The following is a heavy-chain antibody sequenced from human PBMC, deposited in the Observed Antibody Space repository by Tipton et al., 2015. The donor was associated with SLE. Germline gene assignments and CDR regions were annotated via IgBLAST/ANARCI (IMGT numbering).Heavy chain of an antibody. CDR2: IKPDNSRT. Sequence: QLVQSGAEVKKPGASVKVSCKTSGYTFTSHLVHWVRQTPGQGLEWMGVIKPDNSRTDYARKFQGRVTMTRDTSTSTAYMTVSNLRSEDTAVYFCARDPGDQMPVPFDFWGQGTLVTVSS. CDR3: ARDPGDQMPVPFDF. D-gene: IGHD2-2*01. V-gene: IGHV1-46*01. CDR1: GYTFTSHL. J-gene: IGHJ4*02.